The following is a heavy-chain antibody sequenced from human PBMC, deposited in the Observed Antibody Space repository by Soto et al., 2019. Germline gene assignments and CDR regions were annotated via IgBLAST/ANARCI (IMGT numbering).Heavy chain of an antibody. V-gene: IGHV4-39*01. J-gene: IGHJ4*02. Sequence: SETLSLTCTVSGGSISSSSYYWGWIRQPPGKGLEWIGSIYYSGSTYYNPSLKSRVTISVDTSKNQFSLKLSSVTAADTAVYYCAGHKIAVAGNEIFDYWGQGTLVTVSS. CDR1: GGSISSSSYY. D-gene: IGHD6-19*01. CDR3: AGHKIAVAGNEIFDY. CDR2: IYYSGST.